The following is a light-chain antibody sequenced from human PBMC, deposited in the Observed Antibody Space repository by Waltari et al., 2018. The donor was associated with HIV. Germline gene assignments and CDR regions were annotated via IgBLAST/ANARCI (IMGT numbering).Light chain of an antibody. CDR3: YSTDNSGHHRV. CDR2: DDS. J-gene: IGLJ2*01. Sequence: SYELTQPPSVALSPGQTARITCPGDALPKKSASWYQQKSGQAPVLVIYDDSKRPSGFPARFSCSSSGTTATLTISGAQVEDEADYYCYSTDNSGHHRVFGTGTKLTVL. V-gene: IGLV3-10*01. CDR1: ALPKKS.